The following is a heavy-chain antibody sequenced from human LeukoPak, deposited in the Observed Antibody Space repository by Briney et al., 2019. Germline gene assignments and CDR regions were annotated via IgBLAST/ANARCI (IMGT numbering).Heavy chain of an antibody. J-gene: IGHJ3*02. CDR1: GFTFSSYA. CDR3: AKFPNAFDI. CDR2: ISGSGGST. V-gene: IGHV3-23*01. Sequence: GGSLRLSCVASGFTFSSYAMSWVRQAPGKGLEWVSAISGSGGSTYYADSVQGRFTISRDNSKNTLHLQMNSLRAEDTAVYYCAKFPNAFDIWGQGTMVTLSS.